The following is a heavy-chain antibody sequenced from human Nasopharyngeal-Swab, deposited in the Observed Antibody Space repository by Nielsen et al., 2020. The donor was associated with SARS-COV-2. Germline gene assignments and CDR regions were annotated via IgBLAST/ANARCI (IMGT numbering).Heavy chain of an antibody. CDR3: ARGVGVDDFWSGRFDY. J-gene: IGHJ4*02. V-gene: IGHV3-53*01. CDR2: IYSAGQT. Sequence: GESLKISCAASGFTVSGNFMTWVRRAPGKGLEWVSVIYSAGQTNYADPVKGRFTISRDNSKNTLYLQMNSLRAEDTAVYYCARGVGVDDFWSGRFDYWGQGTLVTVSS. CDR1: GFTVSGNF. D-gene: IGHD3-3*01.